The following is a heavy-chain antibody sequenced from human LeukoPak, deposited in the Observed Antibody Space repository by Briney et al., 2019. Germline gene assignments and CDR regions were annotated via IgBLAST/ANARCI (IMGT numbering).Heavy chain of an antibody. CDR2: ISAYNGNT. CDR1: GYTFTSYG. CDR3: ARGRGGYSSGWYDEYYFDY. D-gene: IGHD6-19*01. V-gene: IGHV1-18*01. J-gene: IGHJ4*02. Sequence: ASVKVSCKASGYTFTSYGISWVRQAPGQGLEWMGWISAYNGNTNYAQKLQGRVTMTTDTSTSTAYMELRSLRSDDTAVYYCARGRGGYSSGWYDEYYFDYWGQGTLVTVSS.